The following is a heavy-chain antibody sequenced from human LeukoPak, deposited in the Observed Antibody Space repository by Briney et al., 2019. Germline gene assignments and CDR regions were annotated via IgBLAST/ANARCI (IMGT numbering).Heavy chain of an antibody. D-gene: IGHD3-22*01. Sequence: GGSLRLSCAASGFTFSNYWMTWVRQAPGEGLEWVAHVKPDGSEKSYVDSVKGRFTISRDNAQNSLYLQMNSLRAEDTAVYYCARDRGYYVFDYWGQGTLVTVSS. V-gene: IGHV3-7*01. CDR2: VKPDGSEK. J-gene: IGHJ4*02. CDR3: ARDRGYYVFDY. CDR1: GFTFSNYW.